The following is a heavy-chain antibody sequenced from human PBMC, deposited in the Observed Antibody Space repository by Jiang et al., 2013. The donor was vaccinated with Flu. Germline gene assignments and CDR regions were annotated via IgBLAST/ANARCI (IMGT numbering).Heavy chain of an antibody. Sequence: KPTQTLTLMCTVSGFSLSNSIMGVSWIRQPPGKALEWLALIFSNDEKSYRTSLKSRLTISRDTSKSQVVLTMTNMDPVDTATYYCARIHYSCGGDCYYYFDYWGQGTLVTVSS. J-gene: IGHJ4*02. D-gene: IGHD2-21*02. V-gene: IGHV2-26*01. CDR3: ARIHYSCGGDCYYYFDY. CDR1: GFSLSNSIMG. CDR2: IFSNDEK.